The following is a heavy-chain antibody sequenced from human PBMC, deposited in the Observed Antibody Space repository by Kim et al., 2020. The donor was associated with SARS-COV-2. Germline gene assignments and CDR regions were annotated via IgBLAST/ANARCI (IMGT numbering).Heavy chain of an antibody. D-gene: IGHD6-13*01. CDR1: GYTFTSYG. CDR3: ARGGVYRSRLPYWYFDL. Sequence: ASVKVSCKASGYTFTSYGISWVRQAPGQGLEWMGWISAYNGNTNYAQKLQGRVTMTTDTSTSTAYMELRSLRSDDTAVYYCARGGVYRSRLPYWYFDLWGRGTLVTVSS. V-gene: IGHV1-18*01. CDR2: ISAYNGNT. J-gene: IGHJ2*01.